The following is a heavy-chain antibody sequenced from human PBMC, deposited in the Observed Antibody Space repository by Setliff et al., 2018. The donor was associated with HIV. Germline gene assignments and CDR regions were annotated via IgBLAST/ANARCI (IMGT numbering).Heavy chain of an antibody. Sequence: PSETLSLTCAVYGESFSGYYWSWIRQSPGEGLEWLGGINHSGSTNHNPSLKSRVAISVDTSKNQFSLKLTSVTAADTALYFCARQFGSGFYFDYWGRGTLVTVSS. CDR2: INHSGST. CDR3: ARQFGSGFYFDY. CDR1: GESFSGYY. D-gene: IGHD3-22*01. J-gene: IGHJ4*02. V-gene: IGHV4-34*01.